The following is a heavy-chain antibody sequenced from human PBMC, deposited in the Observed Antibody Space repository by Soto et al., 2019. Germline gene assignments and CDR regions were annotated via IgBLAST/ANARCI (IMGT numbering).Heavy chain of an antibody. J-gene: IGHJ4*02. Sequence: PGGSLRLSCAASGFTFSSYSMNWVRQAPGKGLEWVSSISSSSSYIYYADSVKGRFTISRDNAKNSLYLQMNSLRAEDTAVYYCARAIEQLVLDVGYWGQGTLVTVSS. V-gene: IGHV3-21*01. CDR2: ISSSSSYI. CDR1: GFTFSSYS. D-gene: IGHD6-6*01. CDR3: ARAIEQLVLDVGY.